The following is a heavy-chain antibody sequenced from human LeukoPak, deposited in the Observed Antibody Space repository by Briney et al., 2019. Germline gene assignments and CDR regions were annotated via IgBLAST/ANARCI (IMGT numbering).Heavy chain of an antibody. J-gene: IGHJ4*02. D-gene: IGHD2-2*01. V-gene: IGHV3-23*01. CDR3: AKDLVVVPAAPGQFDY. CDR2: ISGSGGST. CDR1: GFTFSSYA. Sequence: PGGSLRLSCAGSGFTFSSYAMSWVRQAPGKGLEWVSAISGSGGSTYYADSVKGRFTISRDNSKNTLYLQMNSLRAEDTAVYYCAKDLVVVPAAPGQFDYWGQGTLVTVSS.